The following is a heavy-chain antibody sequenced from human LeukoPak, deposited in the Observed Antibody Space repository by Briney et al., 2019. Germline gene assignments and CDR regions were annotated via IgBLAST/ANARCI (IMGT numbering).Heavy chain of an antibody. CDR1: GFTFSSYW. V-gene: IGHV3-74*01. CDR3: CSGTNYSDY. Sequence: PGGCLRLSCAASGFTFSSYWMHWVRPAPGKGMVWDSRIRSDGRTTNYADSVKGRFTISRDNAKNTLYLEMNSLRAEDTAVYYCCSGTNYSDYWGQGTLVTVSS. D-gene: IGHD3-10*02. J-gene: IGHJ4*01. CDR2: IRSDGRTT.